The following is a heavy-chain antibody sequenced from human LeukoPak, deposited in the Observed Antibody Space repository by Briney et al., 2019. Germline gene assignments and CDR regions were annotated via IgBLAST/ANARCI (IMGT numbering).Heavy chain of an antibody. D-gene: IGHD3-10*01. CDR1: RGSISSNNW. CDR2: IYHSGST. CDR3: ARDSYYFGSGSDNTPYNWFDP. Sequence: SETLSLTCAVSRGSISSNNWWSWVRQPPGKRLEWIAEIYHSGSTNYNPSLKSRVTISVDKSKNQFSLKLNSVTAADTAMCYCARDSYYFGSGSDNTPYNWFDPWGQGTLVTVSS. J-gene: IGHJ5*02. V-gene: IGHV4-4*02.